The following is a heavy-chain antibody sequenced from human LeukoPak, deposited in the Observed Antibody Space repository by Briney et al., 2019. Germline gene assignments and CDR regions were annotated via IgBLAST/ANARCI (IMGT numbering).Heavy chain of an antibody. CDR3: VKGPEYNILTGYKKNHGLDI. D-gene: IGHD3-9*01. V-gene: IGHV3-30*02. CDR1: GLTFSRFG. J-gene: IGHJ3*02. Sequence: GGSLRLSCAVSGLTFSRFGMHWVRQAPSKGLDWVTFIRFDEKNRYFSDSVKGRFSVSRDNSKNTLYLHMRSLRPEDTAVYYCVKGPEYNILTGYKKNHGLDIWGQGTMVTVSS. CDR2: IRFDEKNR.